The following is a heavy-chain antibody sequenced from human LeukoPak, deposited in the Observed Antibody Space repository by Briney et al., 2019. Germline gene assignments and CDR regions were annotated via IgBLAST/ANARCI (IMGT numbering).Heavy chain of an antibody. CDR2: INTNTGNP. CDR1: GYTFTSYA. CDR3: ARGPTRLRFFRFDWFDP. D-gene: IGHD3-3*01. V-gene: IGHV7-4-1*02. J-gene: IGHJ5*02. Sequence: ASVKVSCKASGYTFTSYAMNWVRQAPGQGLEWMGWINTNTGNPTYAQGFTGRLVFSLDTSVSTAYLQISSLKAEDTAVYYCARGPTRLRFFRFDWFDPWGQGTLVTVSS.